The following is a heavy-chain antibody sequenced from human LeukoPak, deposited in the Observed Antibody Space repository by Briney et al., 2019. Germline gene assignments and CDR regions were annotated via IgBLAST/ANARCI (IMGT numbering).Heavy chain of an antibody. V-gene: IGHV1-69*05. D-gene: IGHD5-12*01. J-gene: IGHJ6*03. CDR3: AREVIQTGLSGYDSGGPSYYYYYMDV. CDR1: GGTFSSYA. Sequence: GSSVKVSCKASGGTFSSYAISWVRQAPGQGLKWMGRIIPIFGTANYAQKFQGRVTITTDESTSTAYIELSSMRSEDTAVYYCAREVIQTGLSGYDSGGPSYYYYYMDVWGKGTTVTVSS. CDR2: IIPIFGTA.